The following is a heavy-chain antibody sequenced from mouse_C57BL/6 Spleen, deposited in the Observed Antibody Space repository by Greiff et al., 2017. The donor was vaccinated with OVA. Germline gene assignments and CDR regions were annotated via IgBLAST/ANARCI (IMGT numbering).Heavy chain of an antibody. Sequence: QVQLQQSGAELVRPGTSVKLSCKASGYTFTSYWMHWVKQRPGQGLEWIGVIDPSDSYTNYNQKFKGKATLTVDTSSSTAYMQLSSLTSEDSAVYYCARENFDVWGTGTTVTVSS. CDR1: GYTFTSYW. CDR2: IDPSDSYT. J-gene: IGHJ1*03. CDR3: ARENFDV. V-gene: IGHV1-59*01.